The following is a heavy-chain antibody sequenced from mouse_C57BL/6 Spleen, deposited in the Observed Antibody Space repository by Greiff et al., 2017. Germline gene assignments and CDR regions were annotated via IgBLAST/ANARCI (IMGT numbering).Heavy chain of an antibody. Sequence: QVQLQQPGAELVMPGASVKLSCKASGYTFTSYWMHWVKQRPGQGLEWIGEIDPSDSYTNYNQKFKGKSTLTVDKSSSTAYMQLSSLTSEDSAVYYCARSYCAGGSRWYFDVWGTGTTVTVSA. V-gene: IGHV1-69*01. J-gene: IGHJ1*03. CDR1: GYTFTSYW. D-gene: IGHD1-1*02. CDR2: IDPSDSYT. CDR3: ARSYCAGGSRWYFDV.